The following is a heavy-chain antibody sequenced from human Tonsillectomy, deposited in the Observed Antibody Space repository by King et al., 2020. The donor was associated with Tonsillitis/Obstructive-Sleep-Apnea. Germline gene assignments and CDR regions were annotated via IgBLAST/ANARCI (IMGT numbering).Heavy chain of an antibody. J-gene: IGHJ2*01. V-gene: IGHV5-51*03. D-gene: IGHD3-22*01. CDR2: VYPGDSDA. CDR1: GYSFTDYW. CDR3: ARDSRSVVDNWYFDL. Sequence: VQLVESAAEVKKPGESVKISCEAFGYSFTDYWLGWVRQMPGKGLEWMGIVYPGDSDARYSPSFQGQVTISVDKSINTAYLQWSRLEASDTAMYFCARDSRSVVDNWYFDLWGRGTLVTVSS.